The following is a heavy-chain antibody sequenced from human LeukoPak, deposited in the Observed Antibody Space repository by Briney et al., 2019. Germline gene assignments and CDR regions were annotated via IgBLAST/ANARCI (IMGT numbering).Heavy chain of an antibody. J-gene: IGHJ5*02. CDR2: IIPIFGTA. Sequence: SVKVSFKASGGTFSSYAISWVRQAPGQGLEWMGGIIPIFGTANYAQKFQGRVTITTDESTSTAYMELSSLRSEDTAVYYCARGDEMSTNWFDPWGQGTLVTVSS. CDR1: GGTFSSYA. CDR3: ARGDEMSTNWFDP. D-gene: IGHD5-24*01. V-gene: IGHV1-69*05.